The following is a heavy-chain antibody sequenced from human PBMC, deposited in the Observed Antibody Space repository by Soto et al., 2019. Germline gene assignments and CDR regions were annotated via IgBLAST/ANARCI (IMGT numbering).Heavy chain of an antibody. Sequence: SETLSLTCTVYGGSISSYYWSWIRQPPGKGLEWIGYVHDSWGSHYNPSLKSRVAISLDTSKSQFSLKLTSVTATDTAVYYCDRDTYYDILTGLRSMFYYWGQGTLVTVSS. CDR2: VHDSWGS. CDR3: DRDTYYDILTGLRSMFYY. J-gene: IGHJ4*02. CDR1: GGSISSYY. D-gene: IGHD3-9*01. V-gene: IGHV4-59*12.